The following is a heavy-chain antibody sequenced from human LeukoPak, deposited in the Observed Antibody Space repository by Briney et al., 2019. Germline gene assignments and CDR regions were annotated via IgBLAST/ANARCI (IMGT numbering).Heavy chain of an antibody. CDR3: AATWYYYYGMDV. J-gene: IGHJ6*02. CDR1: GFSFSSYW. V-gene: IGHV3-74*01. CDR2: INSDGRST. Sequence: GGSLRLSCAASGFSFSSYWMHWVRQAPGEGLVRVSQINSDGRSTGYADSVKGRFTISRDNAKNTLYLQMNSLRVEDTAVYYCAATWYYYYGMDVWGQGTTVTVSS.